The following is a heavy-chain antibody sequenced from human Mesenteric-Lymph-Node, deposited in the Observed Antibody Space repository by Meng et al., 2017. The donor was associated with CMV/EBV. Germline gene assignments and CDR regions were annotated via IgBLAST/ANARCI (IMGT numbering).Heavy chain of an antibody. CDR1: GFTFIIHD. V-gene: IGHV3-23*01. J-gene: IGHJ4*02. D-gene: IGHD3-16*01. Sequence: GGSLRLSCVARGFTFIIHDMHWVRQAPGKGLEWVSAISGSGGSTYYADSVKGRFTISRDNSKNTLYLQMNSLRAEDTAVYYCASTGPLNGHYICYWGQGTLVTVSS. CDR2: ISGSGGST. CDR3: ASTGPLNGHYICY.